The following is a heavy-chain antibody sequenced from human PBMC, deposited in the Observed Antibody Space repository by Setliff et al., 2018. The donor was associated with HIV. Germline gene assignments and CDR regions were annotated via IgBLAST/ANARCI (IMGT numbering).Heavy chain of an antibody. J-gene: IGHJ5*01. V-gene: IGHV5-51*01. D-gene: IGHD3-10*01. Sequence: GESLKISCRGFGYNFNNYWIDWVRQMPGKGLEWMGTIYPSDSDTKYNPSFQGHVSISADGSIGTTYLQWSSLRASDTAMYYCAKAGGDSWGQGTLVTVSS. CDR1: GYNFNNYW. CDR2: IYPSDSDT. CDR3: AKAGGDS.